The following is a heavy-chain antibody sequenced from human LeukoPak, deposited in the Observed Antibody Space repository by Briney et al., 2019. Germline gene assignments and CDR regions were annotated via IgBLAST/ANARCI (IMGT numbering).Heavy chain of an antibody. J-gene: IGHJ4*02. Sequence: ASVKVSCKASGGTFSSYAISWVRQAPGQGLEWMGRIIPILGIANYAQKFQGRVTITADKSTSTAYMELSSLRSEDTAVYYCARPESGYSSGWYLDYWGQGTLVTVSS. CDR3: ARPESGYSSGWYLDY. D-gene: IGHD6-19*01. CDR2: IIPILGIA. V-gene: IGHV1-69*04. CDR1: GGTFSSYA.